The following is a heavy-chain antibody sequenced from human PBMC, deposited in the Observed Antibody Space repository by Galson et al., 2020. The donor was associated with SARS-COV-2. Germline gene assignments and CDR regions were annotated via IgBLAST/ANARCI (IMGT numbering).Heavy chain of an antibody. CDR3: VKDRSRTLFRGVNDAFDL. J-gene: IGHJ3*01. D-gene: IGHD3-10*01. CDR1: GFIFGNYA. V-gene: IGHV3-23*01. CDR2: ISDSSSRA. Sequence: GGSLRLSCAASGFIFGNYAMSWVRQAPGKGLEWVSSISDSSSRAFYADSVRGRFTISRDNSKKMVYLQANSLRAEDTAVYYCVKDRSRTLFRGVNDAFDLWGQGTMVTVSS.